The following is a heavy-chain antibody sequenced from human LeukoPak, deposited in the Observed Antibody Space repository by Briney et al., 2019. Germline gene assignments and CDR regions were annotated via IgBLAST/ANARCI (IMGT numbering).Heavy chain of an antibody. Sequence: ASVKVSCKASGYTFTSYGISWVRQAPGQGLEWMGWISGYSGNTNYVQKFQGRVTMATDTSTSTAYMELRSLRSDDTAVYYCARDIATVVHQEWGQGTPVTVSS. CDR2: ISGYSGNT. CDR3: ARDIATVVHQE. V-gene: IGHV1-18*01. J-gene: IGHJ4*02. CDR1: GYTFTSYG. D-gene: IGHD2-2*01.